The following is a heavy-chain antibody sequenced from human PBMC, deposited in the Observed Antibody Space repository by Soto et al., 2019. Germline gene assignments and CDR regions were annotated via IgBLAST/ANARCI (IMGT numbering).Heavy chain of an antibody. D-gene: IGHD3-22*01. CDR3: ARGDYHDRNDYYPLAY. CDR1: GYTFTSYV. J-gene: IGHJ4*02. Sequence: ASVKVSCKASGYTFTSYVIHWVRQAPGQRLEWMGWINAGNGNTKYSQKFQGRVTIARDTSASTAYMELSSLRSEDTAVYYCARGDYHDRNDYYPLAYWGQGALVTV. V-gene: IGHV1-3*01. CDR2: INAGNGNT.